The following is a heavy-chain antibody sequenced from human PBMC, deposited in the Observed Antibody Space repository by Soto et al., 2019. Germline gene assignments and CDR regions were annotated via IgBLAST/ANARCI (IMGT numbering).Heavy chain of an antibody. Sequence: QAQLAQSGAEVKKPGASVNISCKASGYTFTNYGFIWVRQAPGHGLEWVGWISPYNGKTEYAQKFQGRVTMTRDKPTSTAYMELRSLRSDDTGVYYCARDIYGGNCCDAFDIWGQGKMVTVPS. CDR1: GYTFTNYG. CDR2: ISPYNGKT. V-gene: IGHV1-18*01. CDR3: ARDIYGGNCCDAFDI. D-gene: IGHD2-15*01. J-gene: IGHJ3*02.